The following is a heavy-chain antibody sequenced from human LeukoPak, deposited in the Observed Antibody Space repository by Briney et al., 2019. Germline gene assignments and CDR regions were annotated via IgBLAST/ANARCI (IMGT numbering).Heavy chain of an antibody. CDR1: VGSISSYY. D-gene: IGHD5-24*01. J-gene: IGHJ4*02. Sequence: SEALSVTRIVSVGSISSYYWSSIRQPPGKGVEGVGYIYIRGSTNYNLSLLSRVTIPVDKSKTQFPRMFRSVNAADTAEHYCSRHSRDGLTDFDCWGQGTLVTVSS. CDR2: IYIRGST. CDR3: SRHSRDGLTDFDC. V-gene: IGHV4-4*09.